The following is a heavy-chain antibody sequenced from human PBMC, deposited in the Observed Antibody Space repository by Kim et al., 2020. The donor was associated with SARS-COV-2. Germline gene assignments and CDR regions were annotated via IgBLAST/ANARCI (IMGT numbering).Heavy chain of an antibody. CDR3: VKEVMPTSGTNYFDY. CDR2: ISRSGQTI. D-gene: IGHD2-8*01. CDR1: GFTFSTYA. Sequence: GGSLRLSCSASGFTFSTYAMYWVRQAPGKGLEYVSSISRSGQTIDYADSMKGRSTISRDNSKNMLYLQVSSLRPEDTAVYYCVKEVMPTSGTNYFDYWGQGALVTVSS. V-gene: IGHV3-64D*09. J-gene: IGHJ4*02.